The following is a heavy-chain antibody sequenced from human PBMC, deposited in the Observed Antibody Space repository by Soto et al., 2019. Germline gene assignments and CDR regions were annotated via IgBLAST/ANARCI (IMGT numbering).Heavy chain of an antibody. V-gene: IGHV1-18*01. CDR3: ARDGYSSGWYASYYYYYMDV. J-gene: IGHJ6*03. Sequence: QVQLVQSGAEVKKPGASVKVSCKASGYTFTSYGISWVQQAPGQGLEWMGWISAYNGNTNYAQKLQGRVTMTTDTSTSTAYMELRSLRSDDTAVYYCARDGYSSGWYASYYYYYMDVWGKGTTVTVSS. CDR1: GYTFTSYG. D-gene: IGHD6-19*01. CDR2: ISAYNGNT.